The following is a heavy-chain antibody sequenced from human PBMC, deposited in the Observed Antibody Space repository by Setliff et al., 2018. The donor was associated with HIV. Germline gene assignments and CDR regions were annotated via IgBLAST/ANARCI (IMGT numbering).Heavy chain of an antibody. Sequence: ASVKVSCKASGYSFTRNFVHWVRQAPGQRLEWMGWINAGNGNTKYSQKFQGGVTISRDTSASTVYMELNSLRSEDTAIYYCARDIGSVWHNWFDPWGQGTLVTVSS. J-gene: IGHJ5*02. V-gene: IGHV1-3*01. CDR2: INAGNGNT. CDR3: ARDIGSVWHNWFDP. CDR1: GYSFTRNF. D-gene: IGHD6-19*01.